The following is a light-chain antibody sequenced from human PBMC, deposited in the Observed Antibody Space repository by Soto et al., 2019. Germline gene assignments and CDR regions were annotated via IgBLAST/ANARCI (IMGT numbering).Light chain of an antibody. CDR3: QQYATSPWT. Sequence: EIVLTQSPGTLSLSPGERATLSCRASQTIGSNYLAWYQQDPGQAPRLLIYGASNRPTGIPDRFSGSGSGTDFALTISRLEPEDSAVYYCQQYATSPWTFGQGTKVEIK. CDR1: QTIGSNY. V-gene: IGKV3-20*01. J-gene: IGKJ1*01. CDR2: GAS.